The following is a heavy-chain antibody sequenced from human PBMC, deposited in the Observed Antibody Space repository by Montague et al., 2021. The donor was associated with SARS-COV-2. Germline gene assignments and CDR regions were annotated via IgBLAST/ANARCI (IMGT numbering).Heavy chain of an antibody. V-gene: IGHV4-59*08. D-gene: IGHD6-6*01. CDR1: DGSISSYY. Sequence: SETLSLTCTVSDGSISSYYWSWIRQPPGTGLEWIGYIYYSGSTNYNPSLKSRVTISVDTSKNQLSLKLSSVTAADTAVYYCARHALNEYSSAWAFGFDYWGQGTLVTVSS. J-gene: IGHJ4*02. CDR2: IYYSGST. CDR3: ARHALNEYSSAWAFGFDY.